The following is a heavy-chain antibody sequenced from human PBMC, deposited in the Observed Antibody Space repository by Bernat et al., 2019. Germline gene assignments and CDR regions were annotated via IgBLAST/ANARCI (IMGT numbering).Heavy chain of an antibody. CDR3: ARHIWDGDSFSWYFDV. CDR2: ILYSGST. J-gene: IGHJ2*01. V-gene: IGHV4-39*01. CDR1: GDSISRNNYY. Sequence: QQQLQESGPGLVKPSETLFLTCSVSGDSISRNNYYWGWIRQPPGKGLEWIGSILYSGSTYYNPSLKSRVTISVDRSKNQFSLMLTSVTAADTAVFYCARHIWDGDSFSWYFDVWGRGTLVSVFS. D-gene: IGHD5-24*01.